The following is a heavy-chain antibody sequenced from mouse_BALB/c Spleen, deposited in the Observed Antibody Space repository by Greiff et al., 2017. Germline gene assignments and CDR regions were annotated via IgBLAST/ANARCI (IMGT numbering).Heavy chain of an antibody. D-gene: IGHD2-10*01. CDR1: GFAFSSYD. J-gene: IGHJ3*01. V-gene: IGHV5-12-1*01. CDR2: ISSGGGST. CDR3: ARPSYYGNYVGFAY. Sequence: EVKLMESGGGLVKPGGSLKLSCAASGFAFSSYDMSWVRQTPEKRLEWVAYISSGGGSTYYPDTVKGRFTISRDNAKNTLYLQMSSLKSEDTAMYYCARPSYYGNYVGFAYWGQGTLVTVSA.